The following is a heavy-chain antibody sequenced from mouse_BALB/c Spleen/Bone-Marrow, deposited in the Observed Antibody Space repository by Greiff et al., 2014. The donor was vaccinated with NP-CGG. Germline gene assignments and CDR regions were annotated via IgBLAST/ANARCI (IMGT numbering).Heavy chain of an antibody. CDR3: ARGDYYGKGGAMDY. J-gene: IGHJ4*01. D-gene: IGHD1-1*01. CDR1: GYTFTRYW. V-gene: IGHV1-7*01. CDR2: INPSTGYT. Sequence: VQLQQSGAELAKPGASVKKSCKASGYTFTRYWIHWVKPGPGQGLEWIGYINPSTGYTEYNQKFKDKATLTADKSSSTAYMQLSSLTSEDSAVYYCARGDYYGKGGAMDYWGQGTSVTVSS.